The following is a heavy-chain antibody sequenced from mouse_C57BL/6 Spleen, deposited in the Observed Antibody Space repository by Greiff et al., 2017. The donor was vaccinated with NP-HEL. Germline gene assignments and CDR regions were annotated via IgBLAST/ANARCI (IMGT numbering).Heavy chain of an antibody. CDR1: GFTFSDYG. J-gene: IGHJ4*01. V-gene: IGHV5-17*01. CDR2: ISSGSSTI. Sequence: EVQRVESGGGLVKPGGSLKLSCAASGFTFSDYGMHWVRQAPEKGLEWVAYISSGSSTIYYADTVKGRFTISRDNAKNTLFLQMTSLRSEDTAMYYCARTGTDYAMDYWGQGTSVTVSS. CDR3: ARTGTDYAMDY.